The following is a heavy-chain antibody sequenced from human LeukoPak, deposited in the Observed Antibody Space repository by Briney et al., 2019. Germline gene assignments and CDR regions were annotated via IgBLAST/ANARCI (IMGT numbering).Heavy chain of an antibody. V-gene: IGHV1-69*13. CDR1: GGTFSSYA. J-gene: IGHJ4*02. CDR2: IIPIFGTA. D-gene: IGHD3-22*01. CDR3: AGGYYDSSGYYYGFDY. Sequence: SVKVSCKASGGTFSSYAISWVRQAPGQGLEWMGGIIPIFGTANYAQKFQGRVTITADESASTAYMELSSLRSEDTAVYYCAGGYYDSSGYYYGFDYWGQGTLVTVSS.